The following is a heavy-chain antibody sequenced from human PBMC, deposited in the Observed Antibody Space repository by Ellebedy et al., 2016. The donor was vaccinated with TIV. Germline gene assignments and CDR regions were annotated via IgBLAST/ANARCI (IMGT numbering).Heavy chain of an antibody. D-gene: IGHD3-22*01. CDR3: ARGPRLTMIVVVTPDFDY. Sequence: AASVKVSCKASGYTFSNYGISWVRQAPGQGLDWMGWISAYSGNTNYAQKLQGRVTMTTDTSTSTAYMELRSLRSDDTAVYYCARGPRLTMIVVVTPDFDYWGQGTLVTVSS. J-gene: IGHJ4*02. CDR1: GYTFSNYG. V-gene: IGHV1-18*01. CDR2: ISAYSGNT.